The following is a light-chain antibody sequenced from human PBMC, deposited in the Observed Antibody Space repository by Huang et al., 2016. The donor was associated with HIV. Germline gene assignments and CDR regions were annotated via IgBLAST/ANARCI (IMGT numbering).Light chain of an antibody. CDR1: QDISNY. Sequence: DIQMTQSPSSLSASVGDRVTITCQASQDISNYLNWYQQKPGKAPKVLIYDASNVETGVPSRFSGRGSGTDVTFTISSLQPEDIATYYCQQYNNLPTFGPGTKVHIK. CDR2: DAS. V-gene: IGKV1-33*01. J-gene: IGKJ3*01. CDR3: QQYNNLPT.